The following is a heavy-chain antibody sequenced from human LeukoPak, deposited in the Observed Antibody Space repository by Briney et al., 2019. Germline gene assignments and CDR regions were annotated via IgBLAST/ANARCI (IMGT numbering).Heavy chain of an antibody. CDR2: VYHSGST. J-gene: IGHJ4*02. D-gene: IGHD3-3*01. CDR3: ARSRVWSDYWGYFDF. CDR1: GGSIMSYY. V-gene: IGHV4-59*01. Sequence: PSETLSLTCTVSGGSIMSYYWSWIRQPPGRGLEWIGYVYHSGSTNYNPSLQSRVIISVDTSKIQVSLKLNSVTTADTAVYYCARSRVWSDYWGYFDFWGQGTLVTVSS.